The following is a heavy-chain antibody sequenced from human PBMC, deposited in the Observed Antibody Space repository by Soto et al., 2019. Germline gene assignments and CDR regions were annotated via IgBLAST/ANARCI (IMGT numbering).Heavy chain of an antibody. CDR2: ISAHNGNT. CDR3: ARGRYGDY. V-gene: IGHV1-18*01. CDR1: GYAFTTYG. J-gene: IGHJ4*02. Sequence: QVHLVQSGAEVKKPGASVKVSCKGSGYAFTTYGITWVRQAPGQGLEWMRWISAHNGNTNYAQKLQGRVTVTRDTPTSPAYMELSSLRSDDTAVYYCARGRYGDYWGQGALVTVSS. D-gene: IGHD1-1*01.